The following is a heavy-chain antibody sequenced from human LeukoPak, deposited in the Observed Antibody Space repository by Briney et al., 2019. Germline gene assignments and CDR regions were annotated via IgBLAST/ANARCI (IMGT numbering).Heavy chain of an antibody. CDR2: IIPIFGTA. V-gene: IGHV1-69*01. CDR3: ARGYYYGSGREDGMDV. Sequence: SVKVSCRASGGTFSSYAISWVRQAPGQGLEWMGGIIPIFGTANYAQKFQGRVTITADESTSTAYKELSSLRSEDTAVYYCARGYYYGSGREDGMDVWGKGTTVTVSS. CDR1: GGTFSSYA. D-gene: IGHD3-10*01. J-gene: IGHJ6*04.